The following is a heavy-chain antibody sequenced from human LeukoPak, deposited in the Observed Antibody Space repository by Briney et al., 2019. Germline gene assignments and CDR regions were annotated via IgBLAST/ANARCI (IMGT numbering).Heavy chain of an antibody. D-gene: IGHD1-26*01. CDR1: GFTFSSYW. J-gene: IGHJ4*02. CDR2: INSAGTTT. Sequence: GGSLRLSCAASGFTFSSYWMHWVRQAPGKGLVWVSRINSAGTTTSYAASVKGRFTITRDNTKSTLYLQMNSLSAEDTAVYYCPTELGYSGDWGQGTLVTVSS. V-gene: IGHV3-74*01. CDR3: PTELGYSGD.